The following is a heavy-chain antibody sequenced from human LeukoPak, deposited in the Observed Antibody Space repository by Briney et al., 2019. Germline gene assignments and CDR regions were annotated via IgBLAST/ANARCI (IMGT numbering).Heavy chain of an antibody. J-gene: IGHJ6*02. CDR3: AKGSQGRGYSGYDRIYNYYYYYGMDV. Sequence: PGGSLRLSCAASGFTFSSYGMHWVRQASGKGLEWVAVISYDGSNKYYADSVKGRFTISRDNSKNTLYLQMNSLRAEDTAVYYCAKGSQGRGYSGYDRIYNYYYYYGMDVWGQGTTVTVSS. D-gene: IGHD5-12*01. V-gene: IGHV3-30*18. CDR2: ISYDGSNK. CDR1: GFTFSSYG.